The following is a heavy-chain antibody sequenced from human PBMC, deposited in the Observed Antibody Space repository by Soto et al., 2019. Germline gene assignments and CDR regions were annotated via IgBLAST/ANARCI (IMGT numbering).Heavy chain of an antibody. CDR1: GFTFSDYY. CDR2: ISSSSSYT. V-gene: IGHV3-11*05. Sequence: QVQLVESGGGLVKPGGSLRLSCAASGFTFSDYYMSWIRQAPGKGLEWVSYISSSSSYTNYADSVKGRFTISRDNAKNSLSLQMTSLRAEDTAVYYCARDHHRYSGYDDVDYWGQGTLVTVSS. CDR3: ARDHHRYSGYDDVDY. D-gene: IGHD5-12*01. J-gene: IGHJ4*02.